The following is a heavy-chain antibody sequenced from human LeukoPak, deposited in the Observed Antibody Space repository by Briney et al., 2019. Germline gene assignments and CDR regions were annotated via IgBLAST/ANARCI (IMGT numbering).Heavy chain of an antibody. CDR1: GFTFDDYA. Sequence: PGGSLRLSCAASGFTFDDYAMHWVRQAPGKGLESVSGISWNSGSIGYADSVKGRFTISRDNAKNSLYLQMNSLRAEDTALYYCAKAGYCSGGSCQAFDYWGQGTLVTVSS. D-gene: IGHD2-15*01. CDR2: ISWNSGSI. V-gene: IGHV3-9*01. J-gene: IGHJ4*02. CDR3: AKAGYCSGGSCQAFDY.